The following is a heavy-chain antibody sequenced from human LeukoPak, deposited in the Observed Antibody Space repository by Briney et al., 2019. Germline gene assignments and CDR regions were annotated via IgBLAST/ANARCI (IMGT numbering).Heavy chain of an antibody. V-gene: IGHV3-21*01. CDR3: ARNLNSPFAVAGSDY. J-gene: IGHJ4*02. Sequence: GGSLRLSCAASGFTFSNSDMEWVRQAPGKGLEWVSSITPSSTYIYYAESMRGRFTVSRDNAKNSLYLQMNSLTAEDTAVYYCARNLNSPFAVAGSDYWGQGTLVTVSS. D-gene: IGHD6-19*01. CDR2: ITPSSTYI. CDR1: GFTFSNSD.